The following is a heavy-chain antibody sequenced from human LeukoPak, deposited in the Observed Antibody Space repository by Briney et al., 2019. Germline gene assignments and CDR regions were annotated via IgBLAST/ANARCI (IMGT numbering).Heavy chain of an antibody. CDR1: GYTFTGYY. J-gene: IGHJ6*02. V-gene: IGHV1-46*01. CDR2: INPSGGST. Sequence: ASVKVSCKASGYTFTGYYMHWVRQAPGQGLEWMGIINPSGGSTSYAQKFQGRVTMTRDTSTSTVYMELSSLRSEDTAVYYCARDPGRWLQLTRYCYYGMDVWGQGTTVTVSS. D-gene: IGHD5-24*01. CDR3: ARDPGRWLQLTRYCYYGMDV.